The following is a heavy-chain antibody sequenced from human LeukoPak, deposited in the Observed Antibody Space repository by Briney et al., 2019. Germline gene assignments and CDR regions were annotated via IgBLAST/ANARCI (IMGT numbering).Heavy chain of an antibody. CDR1: GGSISSGSYY. V-gene: IGHV4-61*02. Sequence: PSETLSLTCTVSGGSISSGSYYWSWIRQPAGKGLEWIGRIYTSGSTNYNPSLKSRVTISVDTSKNQFSLKLSSVTAADTAVYYCARRAEYSRAHYYFGYWGQGTLVTVSS. D-gene: IGHD6-6*01. J-gene: IGHJ4*02. CDR3: ARRAEYSRAHYYFGY. CDR2: IYTSGST.